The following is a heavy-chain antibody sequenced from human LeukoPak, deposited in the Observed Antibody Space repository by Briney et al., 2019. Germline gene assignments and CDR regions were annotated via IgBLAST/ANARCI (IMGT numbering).Heavy chain of an antibody. D-gene: IGHD3-3*01. CDR2: ISYDGSNK. J-gene: IGHJ4*02. CDR1: GFTFSSYA. V-gene: IGHV3-30-3*01. Sequence: PGRSLRLSCAASGFTFSSYAMHWVRQAPGKGLEWVAVISYDGSNKYYADSVKGRFTISRDNSKNTLYLQMNSLRAEDTAVYYCARGPRAADFWSGYCDYWGQGTLVTVSS. CDR3: ARGPRAADFWSGYCDY.